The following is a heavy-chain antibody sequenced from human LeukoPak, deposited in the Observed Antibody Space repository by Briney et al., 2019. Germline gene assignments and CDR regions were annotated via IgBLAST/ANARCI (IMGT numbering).Heavy chain of an antibody. CDR3: ARALYSSGWDFDY. J-gene: IGHJ4*02. CDR1: GGSISSGSYY. CDR2: IYTSGST. Sequence: SQTLSLTCTVSGGSISSGSYYWSWIRQPAGKGLEWIGRIYTSGSTNYNPSLKSRVTISVDTSKNQFSLKLSSVTAADTAVYYCARALYSSGWDFDYWGQGTLVTVSS. V-gene: IGHV4-61*02. D-gene: IGHD6-19*01.